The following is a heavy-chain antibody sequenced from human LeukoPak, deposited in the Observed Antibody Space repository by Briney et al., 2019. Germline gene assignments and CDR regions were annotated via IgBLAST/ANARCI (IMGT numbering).Heavy chain of an antibody. Sequence: SETLSLTCTVSGGSISSSSYYWGWIRQPPGKGLEWIGSIYYSGSTYYYPSLKSRLTISVDTSKNQFSLKLNSVTAADTAAYYCVSNGWYSLEYWGQGTLVTVSS. CDR2: IYYSGST. CDR1: GGSISSSSYY. CDR3: VSNGWYSLEY. D-gene: IGHD6-19*01. V-gene: IGHV4-39*07. J-gene: IGHJ4*02.